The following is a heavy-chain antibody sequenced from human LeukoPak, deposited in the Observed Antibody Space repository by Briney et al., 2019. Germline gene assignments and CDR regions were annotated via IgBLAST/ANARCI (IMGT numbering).Heavy chain of an antibody. J-gene: IGHJ4*02. V-gene: IGHV3-48*01. Sequence: GGSLRLSCAASGFTFSSYSMNWVRQAPGKGLEWVSYISSSSSTIYYADSVKGRFTISRDNAKNSLYLQMNSLRAEDTAVYYCARELGSPFDYWGQGTLVTVSS. CDR1: GFTFSSYS. CDR2: ISSSSSTI. CDR3: ARELGSPFDY. D-gene: IGHD6-25*01.